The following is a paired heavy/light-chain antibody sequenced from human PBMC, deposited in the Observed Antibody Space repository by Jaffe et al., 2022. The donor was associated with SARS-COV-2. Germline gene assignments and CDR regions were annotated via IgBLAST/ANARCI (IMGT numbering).Heavy chain of an antibody. J-gene: IGHJ4*02. CDR3: ARVRQGSAGLDY. D-gene: IGHD6-19*01. CDR1: GFTFTSHW. Sequence: EVQVEESGGGLVQPGGSLRLSCTGSGFTFTSHWMHWVRQVPGKGLVWVSRINTDGTTTNYADSVKGRFTISRDNAENTVYLQMNSLRADDTAVYYCARVRQGSAGLDYWGQGTLVTVSS. CDR2: INTDGTTT. V-gene: IGHV3-74*01.
Light chain of an antibody. Sequence: QSALTQPASVSGSPGQSITISCTGTSSDVGNHNYVSWYQQYPGKAPKLIIYDVINRPSGVSNRFSGSKSGNTASLTISGLQAEDEADYYCSSYSSSSTWVFGGGTKLTVL. CDR1: SSDVGNHNY. CDR2: DVI. CDR3: SSYSSSSTWV. J-gene: IGLJ3*02. V-gene: IGLV2-14*01.